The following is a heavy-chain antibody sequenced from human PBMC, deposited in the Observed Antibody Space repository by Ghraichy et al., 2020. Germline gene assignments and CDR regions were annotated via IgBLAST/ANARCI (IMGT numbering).Heavy chain of an antibody. V-gene: IGHV1-3*01. CDR2: INAGNGNT. CDR3: ARDEVVSGSYLWAFDI. J-gene: IGHJ3*02. CDR1: GYTFTSYA. Sequence: ASVKVSCKASGYTFTSYAMHWVRQAPGQRLEWMGWINAGNGNTKYSQKFQGRVTITRDTSASTAYMELSSLRSEDTAVYYCARDEVVSGSYLWAFDIWGQGTMVTVSS. D-gene: IGHD1-26*01.